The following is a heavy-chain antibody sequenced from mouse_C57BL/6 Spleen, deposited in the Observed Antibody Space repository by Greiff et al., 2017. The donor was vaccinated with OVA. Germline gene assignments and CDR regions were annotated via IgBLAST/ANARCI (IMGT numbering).Heavy chain of an antibody. Sequence: VQLKESGGGLVKPGGSLKLSCAASGFTFSDYGMHWVRQAPEKGLEWVAYISSGSSTIYYADTVKGRFTISRDNAKNTLFLQMTGLRSENTAMYYCARDDYDGIYYFDYWGQGTTLTVSS. CDR3: ARDDYDGIYYFDY. V-gene: IGHV5-17*01. J-gene: IGHJ2*01. CDR1: GFTFSDYG. D-gene: IGHD2-4*01. CDR2: ISSGSSTI.